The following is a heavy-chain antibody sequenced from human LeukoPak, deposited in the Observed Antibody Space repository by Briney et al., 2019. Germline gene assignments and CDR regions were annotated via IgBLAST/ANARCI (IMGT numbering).Heavy chain of an antibody. CDR1: GFTFSSYS. CDR2: ISSSSSYM. J-gene: IGHJ6*02. CDR3: ARFRHIDGMDV. V-gene: IGHV3-21*01. D-gene: IGHD2-21*01. Sequence: GGSLRLSCAASGFTFSSYSMNWVRQAPGKGLEWVSSISSSSSYMYYADSVKGRFTISRDNAKNSLYLQMNSLRAEDTAVYYCARFRHIDGMDVWGQGTTVTVSS.